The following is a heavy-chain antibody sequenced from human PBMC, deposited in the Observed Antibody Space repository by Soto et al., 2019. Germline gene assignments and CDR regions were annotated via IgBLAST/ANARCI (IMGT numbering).Heavy chain of an antibody. V-gene: IGHV3-48*03. J-gene: IGHJ4*02. Sequence: PVGSLRFSCAASGFSFSSSEMSWVRQTPGKGLECLSYISRSGETIHYADSVKGRFTVSRDNAISSLYLEMTSLRAEDTAIYYCASVWSGYSGVAYWGQGTLVTVSS. CDR1: GFSFSSSE. CDR3: ASVWSGYSGVAY. CDR2: ISRSGETI. D-gene: IGHD3-3*01.